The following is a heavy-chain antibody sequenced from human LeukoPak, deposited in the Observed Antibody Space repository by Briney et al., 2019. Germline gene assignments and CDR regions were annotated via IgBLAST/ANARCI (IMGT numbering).Heavy chain of an antibody. Sequence: SETLSLTCAVYGGSFSGYYWSWIRQPPGKGLEWIGEINHSGSTNYNPSLKSRVTISVDTSKNQFSLKLSSVTAADTAVYYCARGATNYDILTGYYYRYSYFDYWGQGTLVTVSS. CDR2: INHSGST. CDR3: ARGATNYDILTGYYYRYSYFDY. CDR1: GGSFSGYY. D-gene: IGHD3-9*01. V-gene: IGHV4-34*01. J-gene: IGHJ4*02.